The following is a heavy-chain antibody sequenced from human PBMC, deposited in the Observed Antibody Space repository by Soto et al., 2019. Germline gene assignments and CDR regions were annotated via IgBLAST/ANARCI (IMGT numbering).Heavy chain of an antibody. V-gene: IGHV1-69*06. CDR2: IIPIFGTA. J-gene: IGHJ6*02. D-gene: IGHD3-3*01. CDR3: ARGPPAYDFWSGYPPALYYYYYGMDV. Sequence: ASVKVSCKASGGTFSSYAISWVLQAPGQGLEWMGGIIPIFGTANYAQKFQGRVTITADKSTSTAYMELSSLRSEDTAVYYCARGPPAYDFWSGYPPALYYYYYGMDVWGQGTTVTVSS. CDR1: GGTFSSYA.